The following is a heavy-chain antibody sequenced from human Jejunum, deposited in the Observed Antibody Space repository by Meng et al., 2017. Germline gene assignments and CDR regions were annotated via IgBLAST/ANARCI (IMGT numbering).Heavy chain of an antibody. CDR2: ISLSGRA. V-gene: IGHV4-4*02. CDR1: GGSVSNTDW. D-gene: IGHD1/OR15-1a*01. Sequence: RPGMVMSSRPLPLLRAVSGGSVSNTDWWSWARQPPGKGLEWMGEISLSGRANYNPSLKGRVTISLDMSMNLFSLKLDSVTAADAAVYYCARDPRTNWASRFFDNWGQGTLVTVSS. J-gene: IGHJ4*02. CDR3: ARDPRTNWASRFFDN.